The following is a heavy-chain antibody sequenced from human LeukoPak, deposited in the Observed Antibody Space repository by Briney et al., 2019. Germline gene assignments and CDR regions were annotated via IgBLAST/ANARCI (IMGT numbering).Heavy chain of an antibody. CDR1: GDSISSRGYY. Sequence: PSETLSLTCTVSGDSISSRGYYWGCVRQPPGKGLEWNVSIYYSGGTYSNPSLKSRVIISVDTSNNQFSLKLSSVTAADTAVYYCARGVPYSSGHGDFDYWGRGTLVTVSS. J-gene: IGHJ4*02. CDR3: ARGVPYSSGHGDFDY. D-gene: IGHD6-19*01. CDR2: IYYSGGT. V-gene: IGHV4-39*01.